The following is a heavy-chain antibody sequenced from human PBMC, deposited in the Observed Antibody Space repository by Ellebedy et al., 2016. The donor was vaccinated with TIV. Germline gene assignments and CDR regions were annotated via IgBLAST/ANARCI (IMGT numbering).Heavy chain of an antibody. Sequence: GESLKISCVASGFTFNSFAMSWVRQAPVKGLEWVSTISNSGESTNNADSGKGRFTISRDNSKNTLYLQMNGLRAEDTAVYYCAKDRIMGARKFDDWGQGTLVTVSS. J-gene: IGHJ4*02. CDR2: ISNSGEST. CDR3: AKDRIMGARKFDD. V-gene: IGHV3-23*01. D-gene: IGHD1-26*01. CDR1: GFTFNSFA.